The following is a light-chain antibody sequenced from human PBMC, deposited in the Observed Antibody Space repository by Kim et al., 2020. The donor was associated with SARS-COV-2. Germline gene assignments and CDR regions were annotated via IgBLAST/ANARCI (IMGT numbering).Light chain of an antibody. V-gene: IGLV1-40*01. CDR2: GDN. J-gene: IGLJ1*01. Sequence: QRVTTSYTGSRSSIGAGSDVHWYQQLPGTAPKLIIYGDNNRPSGVPDRFSGSKSGTSASLAITGLQAEDEADYYCQSYDSSLSGSVFGTGTKVTVL. CDR3: QSYDSSLSGSV. CDR1: RSSIGAGSD.